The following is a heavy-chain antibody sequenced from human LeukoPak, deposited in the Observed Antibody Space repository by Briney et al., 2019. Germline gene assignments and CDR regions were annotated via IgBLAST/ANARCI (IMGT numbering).Heavy chain of an antibody. CDR1: AFNFGGYG. CDR2: IRYDGSQI. D-gene: IGHD1-26*01. Sequence: GGSLRLSCVASAFNFGGYGMHWVRQAPGKGLEWVTFIRYDGSQIYYADSVKGRFTISRDNSKNTLYLQMNSLRVEDTAVYYCARDMMGATLYFDSWGQGTLVTVSS. J-gene: IGHJ4*02. V-gene: IGHV3-30*02. CDR3: ARDMMGATLYFDS.